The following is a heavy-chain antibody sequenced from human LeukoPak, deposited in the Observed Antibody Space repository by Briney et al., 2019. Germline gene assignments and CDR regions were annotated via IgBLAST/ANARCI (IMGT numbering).Heavy chain of an antibody. V-gene: IGHV3-23*01. CDR2: ISGSGGST. D-gene: IGHD3-10*01. CDR3: AKLGYTMVRGVIDVSPHFDY. J-gene: IGHJ4*02. CDR1: GFTFSSYG. Sequence: LTGGSLRLSCAASGFTFSSYGMSWVRQAPGKGLEWVSAISGSGGSTYYADSVKGRFTISRDNSKNTLYLQMNSLRAEDTAVYYCAKLGYTMVRGVIDVSPHFDYWGQGTLVTVSS.